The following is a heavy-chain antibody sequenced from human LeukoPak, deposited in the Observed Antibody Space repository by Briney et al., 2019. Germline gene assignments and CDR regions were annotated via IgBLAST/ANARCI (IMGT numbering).Heavy chain of an antibody. J-gene: IGHJ4*02. CDR1: AFTFSNYA. CDR2: ISSDGINK. CDR3: AGAELAGTGGDY. Sequence: GGSLGLTCAASAFTFSNYAMQWVRQAPGKGLEWLTVISSDGINKYYADSVKGRFTISRDNSKNTLYLQMNSLRTEDTAVYYCAGAELAGTGGDYWGQGTLVTVSS. V-gene: IGHV3-30-3*01. D-gene: IGHD6-19*01.